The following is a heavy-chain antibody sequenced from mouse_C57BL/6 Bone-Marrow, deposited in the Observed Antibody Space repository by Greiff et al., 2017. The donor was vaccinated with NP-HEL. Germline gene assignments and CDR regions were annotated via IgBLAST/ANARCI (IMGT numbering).Heavy chain of an antibody. D-gene: IGHD4-1*01. CDR3: ARWEGGDY. Sequence: VKLVESGAELAKPGASVKLSCKASGYTFTSYWMHWVKQRPGQGLEWIGYINPSSGYTKYNQKLKDKATLTADKYSITAYRQLSSLTYEDSAVYYCARWEGGDYWGQGTTLTVSS. CDR1: GYTFTSYW. CDR2: INPSSGYT. J-gene: IGHJ2*01. V-gene: IGHV1-7*01.